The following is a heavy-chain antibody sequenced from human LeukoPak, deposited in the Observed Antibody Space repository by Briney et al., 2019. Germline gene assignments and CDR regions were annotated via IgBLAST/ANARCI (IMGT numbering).Heavy chain of an antibody. J-gene: IGHJ6*02. CDR3: ARDGSVAGVGYYYYGMDV. V-gene: IGHV3-30*03. D-gene: IGHD6-19*01. CDR2: ISYDGSNK. Sequence: GGSLRLSCAASGFTFSSYGMHWVRQAPGKGLEWVAVISYDGSNKYYADSVKGRFTISRDNSKNTLYLQMNSLRAEDTAVYYCARDGSVAGVGYYYYGMDVWGQGTTVTVSS. CDR1: GFTFSSYG.